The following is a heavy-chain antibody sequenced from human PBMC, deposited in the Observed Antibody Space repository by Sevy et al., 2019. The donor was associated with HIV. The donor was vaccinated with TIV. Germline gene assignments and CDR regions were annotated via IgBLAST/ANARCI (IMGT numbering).Heavy chain of an antibody. CDR3: ARPEANDFWSGYYIFDY. Sequence: ASVKVSCKASGGTFSSYAISWVRQAPGQGLEWMGGIIPIFGTANYAQKFQGRVTITADESTSTAYMELSSLRSEDTAVYYCARPEANDFWSGYYIFDYWGQGTLVTFSS. CDR2: IIPIFGTA. V-gene: IGHV1-69*13. D-gene: IGHD3-3*01. J-gene: IGHJ4*02. CDR1: GGTFSSYA.